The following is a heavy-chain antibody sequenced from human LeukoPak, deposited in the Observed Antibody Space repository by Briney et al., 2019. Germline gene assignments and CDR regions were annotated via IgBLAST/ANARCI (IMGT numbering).Heavy chain of an antibody. CDR1: GITFNA. D-gene: IGHD3-10*01. CDR3: AREFFGSGSCPDY. Sequence: GGSLRLSCAASGITFNAIHWVRQAPGKGLEWVALTWYDGSNKYYADSVKGRFTISRDNSNNMVYLHMNSLRADDTAVYYCAREFFGSGSCPDYWGQGTLVTVSS. J-gene: IGHJ4*02. CDR2: TWYDGSNK. V-gene: IGHV3-33*01.